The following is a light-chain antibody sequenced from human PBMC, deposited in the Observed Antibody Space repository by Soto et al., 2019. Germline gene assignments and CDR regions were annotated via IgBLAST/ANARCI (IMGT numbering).Light chain of an antibody. J-gene: IGKJ1*01. CDR3: QQDGTPPTRT. Sequence: EIVLTQSPGTLSLSPGERATLSCRASQSVSSSYLAWYQQKPGQAPRLLIYGASSRATGFPDRFSGSGSGTDSTRSTSILEPEDFAVYHCQQDGTPPTRTSGQGTK. CDR1: QSVSSSY. V-gene: IGKV3-20*01. CDR2: GAS.